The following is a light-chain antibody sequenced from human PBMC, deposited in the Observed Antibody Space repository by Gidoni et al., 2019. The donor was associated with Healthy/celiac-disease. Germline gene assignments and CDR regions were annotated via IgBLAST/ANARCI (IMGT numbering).Light chain of an antibody. J-gene: IGKJ1*01. V-gene: IGKV1-6*01. CDR2: AAS. CDR1: QGIRND. Sequence: AIQMTQSPSSLSASVGDRVTITCRASQGIRNDLGWYQQKPGKAPKLLIYAASSLQSGFPSRFSGSGSGTDFTLTISSLKPEDFATYYCLQDYNYPRTFGQGTKVEIK. CDR3: LQDYNYPRT.